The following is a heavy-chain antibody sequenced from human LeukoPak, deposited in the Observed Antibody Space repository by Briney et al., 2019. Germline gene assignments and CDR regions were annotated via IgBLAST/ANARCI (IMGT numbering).Heavy chain of an antibody. CDR2: IYTSGST. J-gene: IGHJ6*03. D-gene: IGHD2-2*02. Sequence: PSETLSLTCAVYGGSFSGYYWSWIRQPPGKGLEWIGRIYTSGSTNYNPSLKSRVTISADTSKNQFSLKLSSVTAADTAVYYCARGVPAAIGYYYHYYMDVWGKGTTVTVSS. CDR1: GGSFSGYY. CDR3: ARGVPAAIGYYYHYYMDV. V-gene: IGHV4-59*10.